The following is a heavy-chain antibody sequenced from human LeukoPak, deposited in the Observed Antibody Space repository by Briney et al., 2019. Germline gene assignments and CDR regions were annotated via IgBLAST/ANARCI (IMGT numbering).Heavy chain of an antibody. CDR3: ARGHTAAMVFCDY. V-gene: IGHV3-30*04. Sequence: GGSLRLSCAASGFTFSSYAIHWVRQAPGKGLEWVAVISYDGSNEFYADSVKGRFTISRDNSKNTLYLQMSSLRAEDTAVYYCARGHTAAMVFCDYWGREPWSPSPQ. D-gene: IGHD5-18*01. CDR1: GFTFSSYA. J-gene: IGHJ4*02. CDR2: ISYDGSNE.